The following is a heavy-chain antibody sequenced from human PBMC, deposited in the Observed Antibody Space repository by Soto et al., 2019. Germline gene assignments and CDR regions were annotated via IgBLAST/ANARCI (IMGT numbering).Heavy chain of an antibody. Sequence: SVKVSCNASGGTSSSYTISWEPKAPGHGPEWMGGIIPIFGTANYAQKFQGRVTITADESTSTAYMELSSLRSEDTAVYYCARSQRYYGSGSTIYYYYGMDVWGQGTTVTVSS. CDR1: GGTSSSYT. J-gene: IGHJ6*02. CDR2: IIPIFGTA. V-gene: IGHV1-69*13. CDR3: ARSQRYYGSGSTIYYYYGMDV. D-gene: IGHD3-10*01.